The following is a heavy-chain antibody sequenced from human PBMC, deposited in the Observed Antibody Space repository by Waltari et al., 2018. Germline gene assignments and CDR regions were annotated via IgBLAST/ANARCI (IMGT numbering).Heavy chain of an antibody. D-gene: IGHD2-8*01. V-gene: IGHV4-38-2*02. CDR1: GYSTRNGYY. Sequence: QVQLQESGPGLVKASETLSLTCTVSGYSTRNGYYWGWIRQPPGKGLEWIGTSEHTRETYYNPSLKRRVTVSVDTSRSQFSLRLTPVTAADTAVYYCARDNGVINLAGLPGWFAPWGQGTLVTVSS. CDR3: ARDNGVINLAGLPGWFAP. CDR2: SEHTRET. J-gene: IGHJ5*02.